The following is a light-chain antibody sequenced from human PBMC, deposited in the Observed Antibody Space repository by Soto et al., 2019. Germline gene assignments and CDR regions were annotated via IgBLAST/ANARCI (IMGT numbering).Light chain of an antibody. CDR3: QQYKSYWT. CDR1: QTISSW. J-gene: IGKJ1*01. CDR2: EAS. Sequence: DIQMTQSPSTLSGSVGDRVTITCRASQTISSWLAWYQQKPGKAPKLLIHEASNLHSGVSSRFTGSGSGTDFTLTIPSLQPEDFATYYCQQYKSYWTFGQGTKVDIK. V-gene: IGKV1-5*03.